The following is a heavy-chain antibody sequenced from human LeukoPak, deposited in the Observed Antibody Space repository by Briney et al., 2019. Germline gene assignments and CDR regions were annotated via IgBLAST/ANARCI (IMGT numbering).Heavy chain of an antibody. J-gene: IGHJ5*02. Sequence: GASVKVSCKVSGHTLTELSMHWVRQAPGKGLEWMGGLNPEDGETIYAQKFQGRLTMTEDTSTDTAYMELSSLRSEDTAVYYCAKDCISGSYSWNWFDPWGQGTLVTVSS. V-gene: IGHV1-24*01. CDR1: GHTLTELS. CDR3: AKDCISGSYSWNWFDP. D-gene: IGHD1-26*01. CDR2: LNPEDGET.